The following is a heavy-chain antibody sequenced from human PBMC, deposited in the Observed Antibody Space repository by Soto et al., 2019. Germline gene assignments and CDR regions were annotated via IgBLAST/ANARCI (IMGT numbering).Heavy chain of an antibody. CDR1: GGSMSRCD. Sequence: ETRRVICTVSGGSMSRCDGSGIRQPPGQGLEWIGYIYYSGSTNYNPSLKSRVTISVDTSKNQFSLKLSSVTAADTAVYYCAREWWDVWGQGTTVT. CDR2: IYYSGST. V-gene: IGHV4-59*01. D-gene: IGHD2-15*01. CDR3: AREWWDV. J-gene: IGHJ6*02.